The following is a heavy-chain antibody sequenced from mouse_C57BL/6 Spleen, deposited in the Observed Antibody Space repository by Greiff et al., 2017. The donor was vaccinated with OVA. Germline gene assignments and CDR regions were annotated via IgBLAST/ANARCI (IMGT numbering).Heavy chain of an antibody. J-gene: IGHJ4*01. CDR1: GFTFSSYA. CDR2: ISDGGSYT. V-gene: IGHV5-4*01. Sequence: EVQVVESGGGLVKPGGSLKLSCAASGFTFSSYAMSWVRQTPEKRLEWVATISDGGSYTYYPDNVKGRFTISRDNAKNNLYLQMSHLKSEDTAMYYCARDPVYYAMDYWGQGTSVTVSS. CDR3: ARDPVYYAMDY.